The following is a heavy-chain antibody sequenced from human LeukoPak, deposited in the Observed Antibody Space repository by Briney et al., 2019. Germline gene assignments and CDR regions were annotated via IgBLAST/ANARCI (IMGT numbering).Heavy chain of an antibody. V-gene: IGHV4-59*08. Sequence: SETLSLTCTVSGDSISSYYWSWIRQPPGKGLEWIGYIYYSGGTDYNPSLKSRVTISVDTSKNQFSLKLRSVTAADTAVYYCARHVTISGQYDASDIWGQGTMVTVSP. CDR2: IYYSGGT. CDR3: ARHVTISGQYDASDI. CDR1: GDSISSYY. D-gene: IGHD5-24*01. J-gene: IGHJ3*02.